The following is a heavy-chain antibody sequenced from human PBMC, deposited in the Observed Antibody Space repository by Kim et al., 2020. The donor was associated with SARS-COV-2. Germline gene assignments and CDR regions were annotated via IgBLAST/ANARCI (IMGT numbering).Heavy chain of an antibody. D-gene: IGHD3-16*01. Sequence: GSTYYADSVKGRLTISRDNSKNTLYLQMNSLRAEDTAVYYCARDGMGVDYWGQGTLVTVSS. J-gene: IGHJ4*02. V-gene: IGHV3-53*01. CDR3: ARDGMGVDY. CDR2: GST.